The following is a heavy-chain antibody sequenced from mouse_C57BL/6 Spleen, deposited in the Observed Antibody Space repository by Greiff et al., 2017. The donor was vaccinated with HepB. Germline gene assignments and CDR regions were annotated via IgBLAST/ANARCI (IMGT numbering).Heavy chain of an antibody. V-gene: IGHV14-4*01. Sequence: EVQLQQSGAELVRPGASVKLSCTASGFNIKDDYMHWVKQRPEQGLEWIGWIDPENGDTEYASKFQGKATITADTSSNTAYLQLSSLTSEDTAVYYCTTRLGYYGSSFDYWGQGTTLTVSS. J-gene: IGHJ2*01. CDR3: TTRLGYYGSSFDY. CDR2: IDPENGDT. D-gene: IGHD1-1*01. CDR1: GFNIKDDY.